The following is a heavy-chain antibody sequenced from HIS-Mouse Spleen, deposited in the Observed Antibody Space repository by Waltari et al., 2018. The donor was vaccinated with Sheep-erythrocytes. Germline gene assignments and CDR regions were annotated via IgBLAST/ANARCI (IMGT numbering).Heavy chain of an antibody. J-gene: IGHJ2*01. CDR1: GFTFSSYS. CDR2: ISSSSSYI. Sequence: EVQLVESGGGLVKPGGSLRLSCAASGFTFSSYSMNWVRQAPGKGLEWVSSISSSSSYIYYADSVKGRFTISRDNAKNSLYLQMNSLRAEDTAVYYCAKVRTVNYWYFDLWGRGTLVTVSS. CDR3: AKVRTVNYWYFDL. V-gene: IGHV3-21*01. D-gene: IGHD1-1*01.